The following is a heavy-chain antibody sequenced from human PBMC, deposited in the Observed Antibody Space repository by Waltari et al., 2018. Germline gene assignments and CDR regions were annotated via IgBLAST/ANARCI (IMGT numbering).Heavy chain of an antibody. Sequence: QVQLQESGPGLVRPSETLSLTCAVSGRSINGYYRTWIRQTPGKGLEWIGYIGGISGNTYYNASLKSRVTISTDPSKNQISLKLTSVTAADTAVYYCARNRLSSYYHNGYYRHFDYWGQGVLVTVSS. D-gene: IGHD3-22*01. J-gene: IGHJ4*02. CDR1: GRSINGYY. V-gene: IGHV4-59*12. CDR2: IGGISGNT. CDR3: ARNRLSSYYHNGYYRHFDY.